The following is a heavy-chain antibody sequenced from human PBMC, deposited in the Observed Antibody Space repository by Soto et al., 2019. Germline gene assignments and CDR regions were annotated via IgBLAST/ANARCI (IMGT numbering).Heavy chain of an antibody. CDR1: GFTLDDDA. D-gene: IGHD6-19*01. J-gene: IGHJ3*02. CDR3: AKDTSGWSDAFHI. Sequence: ELQLVESGGGLVQPGRSLRLSCAASGFTLDDDAMHWVRQGPGKGLAWVSGISGNSGSIGYADSVKGRFTISRDNAKNSLYLQMNSLRAEDTALYYCAKDTSGWSDAFHIWGQGTMVTVSS. V-gene: IGHV3-9*01. CDR2: ISGNSGSI.